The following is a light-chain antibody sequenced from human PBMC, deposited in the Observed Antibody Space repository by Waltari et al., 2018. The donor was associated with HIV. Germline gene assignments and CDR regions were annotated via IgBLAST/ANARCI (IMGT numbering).Light chain of an antibody. CDR3: GSYTTSSTPYV. CDR1: SSYIGGHNY. J-gene: IGLJ1*01. CDR2: EVS. V-gene: IGLV2-14*01. Sequence: QSALTQPASVSGSPGQSITISCTGTSSYIGGHNYVSWYQQHPGKAPKIMIYEVSNRPSGVSNRFTGSKSGNSASLTISGLQPEDEADYYCGSYTTSSTPYVFGTGTKVTVL.